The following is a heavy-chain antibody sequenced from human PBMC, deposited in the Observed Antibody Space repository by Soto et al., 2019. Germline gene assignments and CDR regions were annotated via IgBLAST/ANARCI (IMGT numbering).Heavy chain of an antibody. CDR3: ARGLLRQFYGMDV. V-gene: IGHV1-18*01. CDR2: TSANNGNT. Sequence: ASVKVSCKASGGTFSSYAISWVRQAPGQGLEWMGWTSANNGNTNCAQKLQGRVTMTTDTSTSTAYMELRSLRSDDTAVYYCARGLLRQFYGMDVWGQGTTVTVSS. CDR1: GGTFSSYA. J-gene: IGHJ6*02.